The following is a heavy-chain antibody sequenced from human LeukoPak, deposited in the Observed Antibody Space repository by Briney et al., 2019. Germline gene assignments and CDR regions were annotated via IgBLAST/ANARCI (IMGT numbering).Heavy chain of an antibody. CDR2: IYSGGST. CDR3: ARARSIAELSDAFDI. D-gene: IGHD6-6*01. CDR1: GFTVSSNY. Sequence: GGPLRLSCAASGFTVSSNYMSWVRQAPGKGLEWVSVIYSGGSTYYADSVKGRFTISRDNSKNTLYLQMNSLRAEDTAVYYCARARSIAELSDAFDIWGQGTMVTVSS. V-gene: IGHV3-66*01. J-gene: IGHJ3*02.